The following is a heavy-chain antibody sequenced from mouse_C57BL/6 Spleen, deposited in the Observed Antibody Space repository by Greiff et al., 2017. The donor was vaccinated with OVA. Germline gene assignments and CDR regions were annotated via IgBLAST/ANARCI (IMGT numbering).Heavy chain of an antibody. D-gene: IGHD1-1*01. CDR3: ASDHYYGSRRDAMDY. CDR2: ISSGSSTI. J-gene: IGHJ4*01. V-gene: IGHV5-17*01. CDR1: GFTFSDYG. Sequence: EVQVVESGGGLVKPGGSLKLSCAASGFTFSDYGMHWVRQAPEKGLEWVAYISSGSSTIYYADTVKGRFTISRDNAKNTLFLQMTSLRSEDTAMYYCASDHYYGSRRDAMDYWGQGTSVTVSS.